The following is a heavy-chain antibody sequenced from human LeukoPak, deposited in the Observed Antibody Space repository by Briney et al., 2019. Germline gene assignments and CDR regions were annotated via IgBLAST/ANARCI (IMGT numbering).Heavy chain of an antibody. J-gene: IGHJ4*02. Sequence: GRSLRLSCAASGFTFSSYGMHWVRQAPGKGLEWVAVIWYDGSNKYYADSVKGRFTISRDNSKNTLYLQMNSLRAEDTAVYYCAREGYSYGYETLNYFDYWGQGTLVTVSP. D-gene: IGHD5-18*01. CDR3: AREGYSYGYETLNYFDY. CDR2: IWYDGSNK. V-gene: IGHV3-33*01. CDR1: GFTFSSYG.